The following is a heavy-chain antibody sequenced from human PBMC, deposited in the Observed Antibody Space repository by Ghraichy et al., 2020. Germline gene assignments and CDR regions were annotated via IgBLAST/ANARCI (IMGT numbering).Heavy chain of an antibody. D-gene: IGHD5-12*01. Sequence: SETLSLTCTVSGGSISSSSYYWGWIRQPPGKGLEWIGSIYYSGSTYYNPSLKSRVTISVDTSKNQFSLKLSSVTAADTAVYYCARQPPERMATIEVIDYWGQGTLVTVSS. CDR1: GGSISSSSYY. CDR2: IYYSGST. V-gene: IGHV4-39*01. J-gene: IGHJ4*02. CDR3: ARQPPERMATIEVIDY.